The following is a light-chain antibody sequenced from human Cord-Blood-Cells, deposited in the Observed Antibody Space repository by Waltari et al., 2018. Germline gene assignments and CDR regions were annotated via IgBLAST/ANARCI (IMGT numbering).Light chain of an antibody. CDR2: WAS. CDR3: QQYYSTPWT. V-gene: IGKV4-1*01. CDR1: QSVLYSSNNKNY. Sequence: DIVMTQSPDSLAVSLGERATINCKSSQSVLYSSNNKNYLAWYQQKPGQPPKLLIYWASTPESGVPDRFSGSGSGTDFPLTISSLQAEDGAVYYCQQYYSTPWTFGQGTKVEIK. J-gene: IGKJ1*01.